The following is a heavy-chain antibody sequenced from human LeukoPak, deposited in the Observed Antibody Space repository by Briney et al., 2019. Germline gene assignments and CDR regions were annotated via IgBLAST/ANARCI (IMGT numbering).Heavy chain of an antibody. CDR1: GFTFSSYA. CDR2: ISGSGGST. CDR3: AKGPRYYYDHPHAFDI. V-gene: IGHV3-23*01. D-gene: IGHD3-22*01. Sequence: GGSLRLSCAASGFTFSSYAMSWVRQAPGKGLEWVSAISGSGGSTYYADSVKGRFTISRDNSKNTLYLQMNSLRAEDTAVYYCAKGPRYYYDHPHAFDIWGQGTMVTVSS. J-gene: IGHJ3*02.